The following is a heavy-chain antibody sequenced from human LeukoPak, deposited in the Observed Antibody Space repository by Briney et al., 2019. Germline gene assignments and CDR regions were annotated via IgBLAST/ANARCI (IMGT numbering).Heavy chain of an antibody. CDR1: GYSISSGHY. CDR3: ARGPRFGELLWHWFDP. D-gene: IGHD3-10*01. J-gene: IGHJ5*02. V-gene: IGHV4-38-2*02. CDR2: MYHSGST. Sequence: SETLSLTCTVSGYSISSGHYWGWIRQPPGKGLEWIGSMYHSGSTYYNPPLKSRVTISEDTSKYQFSLKLRSVTAADTAVYYCARGPRFGELLWHWFDPWGQGTLVTVSS.